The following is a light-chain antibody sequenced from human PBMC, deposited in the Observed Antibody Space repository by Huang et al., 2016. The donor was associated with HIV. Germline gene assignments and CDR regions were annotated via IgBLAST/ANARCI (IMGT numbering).Light chain of an antibody. CDR1: QSVRSY. J-gene: IGKJ2*01. CDR2: DAS. Sequence: EIVLTQSPATLSLSPGERATLSCRASQSVRSYLAWYQQKPGQAPRLLIYDASNSATGIPTRFSGSGSGTDFTLTISSLEPEDFAVYYCQQRSNWPRYTFGQGTKLEIK. V-gene: IGKV3-11*01. CDR3: QQRSNWPRYT.